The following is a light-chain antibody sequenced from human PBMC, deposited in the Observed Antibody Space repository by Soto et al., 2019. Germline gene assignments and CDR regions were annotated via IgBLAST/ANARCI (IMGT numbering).Light chain of an antibody. V-gene: IGLV2-14*01. CDR3: KSYTTGSTYV. J-gene: IGLJ1*01. Sequence: QSALAQPASVSGSPGQSIAISCTGISSDVGAYNYVSWYQQHPGKAPKLIIFDVGNRPSGVSNRFSGSKSGDTASLTISGLQAEDEADYFCKSYTTGSTYVFGTGTKVTVL. CDR2: DVG. CDR1: SSDVGAYNY.